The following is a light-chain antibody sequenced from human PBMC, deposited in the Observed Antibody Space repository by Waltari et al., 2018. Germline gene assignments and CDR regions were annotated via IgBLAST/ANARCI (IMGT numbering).Light chain of an antibody. Sequence: QSVLTQPPSVSGAPGQRVIISCTGSSSNIGAGYDVHWYQQLRGTAPKLLIYDNSHRPSGSPDRFSASKSGTSASLAITGLQAEDEADYYCQSYDPSLIAWVFGGGTELTVL. CDR2: DNS. CDR3: QSYDPSLIAWV. J-gene: IGLJ3*02. V-gene: IGLV1-40*01. CDR1: SSNIGAGYD.